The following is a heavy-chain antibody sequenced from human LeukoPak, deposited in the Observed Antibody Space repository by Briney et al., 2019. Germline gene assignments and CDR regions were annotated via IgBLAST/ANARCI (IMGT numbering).Heavy chain of an antibody. Sequence: AGGSLRLSCAASGFTFSSYSMNWVRQAPGKGLEWVSSISSSSSYIYYADSVKGRFTISRDNAKNSLYLQMNSLRAEDTAVYYCARGQYSSYRYYYYGMDVWGQGTTVTVSS. CDR2: ISSSSSYI. V-gene: IGHV3-21*01. D-gene: IGHD6-6*01. J-gene: IGHJ6*02. CDR3: ARGQYSSYRYYYYGMDV. CDR1: GFTFSSYS.